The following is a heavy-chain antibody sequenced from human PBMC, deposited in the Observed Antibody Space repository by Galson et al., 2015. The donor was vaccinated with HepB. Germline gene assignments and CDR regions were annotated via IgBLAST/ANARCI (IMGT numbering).Heavy chain of an antibody. CDR1: GGSISNYY. CDR3: ARLLPGGTIGWYPRTFYYFYGMDV. V-gene: IGHV4-59*01. J-gene: IGHJ6*02. D-gene: IGHD6-19*01. CDR2: IYYSGTT. Sequence: ETLSLTCTVSGGSISNYYWSWIRQPPGKGLEWIGYIYYSGTTNYNPSLKSRVTISLDTSKNQVSLKLRSVTAADTAKYYCARLLPGGTIGWYPRTFYYFYGMDVWGQGTTVTVSS.